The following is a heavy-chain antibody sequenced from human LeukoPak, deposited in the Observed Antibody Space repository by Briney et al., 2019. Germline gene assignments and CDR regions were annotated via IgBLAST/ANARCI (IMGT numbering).Heavy chain of an antibody. Sequence: ASMKVSCKASGGTFSSYAISWVRQAPGQGLEWMGGIIPIFGTANYAQKFQGRVTITTDESTSTAYMELSSLRSEDTAVYYCARGGRPISGFWSGYPFDYWGQGTLVTVSS. D-gene: IGHD3-3*01. V-gene: IGHV1-69*05. J-gene: IGHJ4*02. CDR1: GGTFSSYA. CDR2: IIPIFGTA. CDR3: ARGGRPISGFWSGYPFDY.